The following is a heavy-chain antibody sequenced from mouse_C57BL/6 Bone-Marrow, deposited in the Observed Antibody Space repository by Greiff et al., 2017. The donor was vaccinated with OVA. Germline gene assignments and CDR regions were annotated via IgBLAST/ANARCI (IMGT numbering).Heavy chain of an antibody. J-gene: IGHJ3*01. D-gene: IGHD1-1*01. CDR3: ARWDYGSSSWFAY. V-gene: IGHV1-9*01. CDR1: GYTFTGYW. CDR2: ILPGSGST. Sequence: QVQLQQSGAELMKPGASVKLSCKATGYTFTGYWIEWVKQRPGHGLEWIGEILPGSGSTHYNEQFKGKATFTADTSSNTAYMQLSRLTTEDSAIYYCARWDYGSSSWFAYWGRGTLVTVSA.